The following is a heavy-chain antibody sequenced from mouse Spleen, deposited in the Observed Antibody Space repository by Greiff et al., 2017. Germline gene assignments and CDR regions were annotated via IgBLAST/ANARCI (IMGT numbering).Heavy chain of an antibody. J-gene: IGHJ2*01. Sequence: VQLQQSGAELVKPGASVKLSCKASGYTFTSYWMQWVKQRPGQGLEWIGEIDPSDSYTNYNQKFKGKATLTVDTSSSTAYMQLSSLTSEDSAVYYCARRRYDYFDYWGQGTTLTVSS. CDR2: IDPSDSYT. D-gene: IGHD2-14*01. CDR1: GYTFTSYW. CDR3: ARRRYDYFDY. V-gene: IGHV1-50*01.